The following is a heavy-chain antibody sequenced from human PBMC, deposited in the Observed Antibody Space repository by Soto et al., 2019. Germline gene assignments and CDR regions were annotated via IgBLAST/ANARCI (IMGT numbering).Heavy chain of an antibody. CDR3: AKRRGAAWHIDY. CDR2: VSIGGST. CDR1: GFTFSSYA. D-gene: IGHD2-15*01. Sequence: DVQLLESGGGLVQPEGSLRLSCAASGFTFSSYAMGWVRQVPGKGLEWVAVVSIGGSTHYADSVRGRFTISRDNSKNTLSLQLNSLTAEDTAAYFCAKRRGAAWHIDYWGQGAHLTVYS. V-gene: IGHV3-23*01. J-gene: IGHJ4*02.